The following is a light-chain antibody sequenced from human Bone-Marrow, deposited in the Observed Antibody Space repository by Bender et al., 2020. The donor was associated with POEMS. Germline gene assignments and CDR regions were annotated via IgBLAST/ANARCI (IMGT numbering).Light chain of an antibody. J-gene: IGLJ3*02. CDR2: DVS. CDR1: SSDVGKFIL. V-gene: IGLV2-14*02. Sequence: QSALTQPASVSGSPGQSITISCTGTSSDVGKFILVSWYQQHPGKAPKLIIYDVSKRPSGVSHRFSGSRSGTSASLAISGLQSEDEADYYCAVWDDSLNGWVFGGGTKLTVL. CDR3: AVWDDSLNGWV.